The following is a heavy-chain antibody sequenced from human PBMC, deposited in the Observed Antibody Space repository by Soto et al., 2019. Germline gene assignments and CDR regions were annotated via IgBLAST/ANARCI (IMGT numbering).Heavy chain of an antibody. Sequence: TSETLPLTCTVSGGSISSYYWSWIRQPPGKGLEWIGYIYYSGSTNYNPSLKSRVTISVDTSKNQFSLKLSSVTAADTAVYYCARAYGDYVFDNWGQGTLVTVSS. CDR1: GGSISSYY. CDR2: IYYSGST. V-gene: IGHV4-59*01. CDR3: ARAYGDYVFDN. J-gene: IGHJ4*02. D-gene: IGHD4-17*01.